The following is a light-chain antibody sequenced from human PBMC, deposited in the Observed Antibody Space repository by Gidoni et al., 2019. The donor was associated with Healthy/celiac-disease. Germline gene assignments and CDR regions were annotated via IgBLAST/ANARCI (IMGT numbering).Light chain of an antibody. CDR3: QQNSNLRT. CDR1: QSVSSY. J-gene: IGKJ2*02. Sequence: EIVFPQSPATLSLSPGERATLSCRASQSVSSYLSWYQQKPGKAPKLLIYDAYNRATGTPARFSGSGSGTDFTLTISSLEPEDFAVYYCQQNSNLRTFGEGTKLEIK. CDR2: DAY. V-gene: IGKV3-11*01.